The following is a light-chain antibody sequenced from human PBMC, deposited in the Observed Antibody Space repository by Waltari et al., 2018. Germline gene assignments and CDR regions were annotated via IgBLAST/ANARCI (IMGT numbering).Light chain of an antibody. CDR3: QSYDSSLSGSV. V-gene: IGLV1-40*01. Sequence: QSVLTQPPSVSGAPGQRVTIPCTGSSSHIGAGSAVPWYQQLPGTAPKLLSYGNSNRPSGVPDRFSGSKSGTSASLAITGLQAEDEADYYCQSYDSSLSGSVFGGGTKLTVL. CDR1: SSHIGAGSA. J-gene: IGLJ2*01. CDR2: GNS.